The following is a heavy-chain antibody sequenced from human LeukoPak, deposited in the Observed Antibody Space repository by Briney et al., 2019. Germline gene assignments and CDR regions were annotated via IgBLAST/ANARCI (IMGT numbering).Heavy chain of an antibody. J-gene: IGHJ4*02. D-gene: IGHD1-26*01. CDR2: IYYTGST. CDR3: ARGGSYYDY. Sequence: SETLSLTCTVSGGSMSNSSYYWGWIRQPPGKGLEWIGSIYYTGSTYYNPSFKSRITISVDTSKNQFSLKVISVTAADTAVYYCARGGSYYDYWGQGTLVTVSS. V-gene: IGHV4-39*01. CDR1: GGSMSNSSYY.